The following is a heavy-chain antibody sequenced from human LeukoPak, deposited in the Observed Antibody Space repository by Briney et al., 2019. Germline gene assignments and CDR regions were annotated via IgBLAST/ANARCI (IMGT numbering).Heavy chain of an antibody. CDR2: ISRDGYST. J-gene: IGHJ4*02. D-gene: IGHD5-18*01. CDR1: RFTFDDYA. CDR3: SKGSVDAAMATDY. V-gene: IGHV3-43*02. Sequence: PGGSLRLSCAASRFTFDDYAMHWVRQAPGKGLEWVSLISRDGYSTYYADSVKGRFTISRDNTKNSLYLQMNSLRTEDTALYYWSKGSVDAAMATDYWGQGTLVTVSS.